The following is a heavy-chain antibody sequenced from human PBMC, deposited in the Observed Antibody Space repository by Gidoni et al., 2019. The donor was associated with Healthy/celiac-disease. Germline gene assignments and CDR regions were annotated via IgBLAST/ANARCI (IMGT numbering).Heavy chain of an antibody. CDR2: IYWDDDK. CDR1: GFSLSTSGVG. J-gene: IGHJ4*02. D-gene: IGHD5-12*01. V-gene: IGHV2-5*02. CDR3: AHKEVDYYFND. Sequence: QITLQESGPTLVKPTQTLPLTCTFSGFSLSTSGVGVGGIRQPPGKALEWLALIYWDDDKRYRPALKSRLTITKDTSKNQVVLTMTNMDPVDTATYYCAHKEVDYYFNDWGQGTLVTVSS.